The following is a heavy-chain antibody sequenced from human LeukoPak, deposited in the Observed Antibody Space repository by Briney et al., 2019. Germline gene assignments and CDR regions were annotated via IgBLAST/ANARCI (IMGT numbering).Heavy chain of an antibody. CDR3: ARDLDDYYDSSGFDY. Sequence: SQTLSLTCAISGDSFSSNSAAWNWIRQSPSRGLEWLGRTDYRSKWYDDYAVSVKSRMTINPDTSKNQFSLQLNSVTPEDTAVYYCARDLDDYYDSSGFDYWGQGTLVTVSS. CDR1: GDSFSSNSAA. CDR2: TDYRSKWYD. D-gene: IGHD3-22*01. J-gene: IGHJ4*02. V-gene: IGHV6-1*01.